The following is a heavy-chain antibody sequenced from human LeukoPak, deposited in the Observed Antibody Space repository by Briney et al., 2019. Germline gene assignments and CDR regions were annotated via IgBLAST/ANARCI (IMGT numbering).Heavy chain of an antibody. CDR2: ISSSSSYI. CDR1: GFTFSSYS. J-gene: IGHJ3*02. D-gene: IGHD1-26*01. Sequence: GGSLRLSCAASGFTFSSYSMNWVRQAPGKGLEWVSSISSSSSYIYYADSVKGRFTISRDNAKNSLYLQMNSLRAEDTAVYYCATPQWELLGWTFDIWGQGIMVTVSS. CDR3: ATPQWELLGWTFDI. V-gene: IGHV3-21*01.